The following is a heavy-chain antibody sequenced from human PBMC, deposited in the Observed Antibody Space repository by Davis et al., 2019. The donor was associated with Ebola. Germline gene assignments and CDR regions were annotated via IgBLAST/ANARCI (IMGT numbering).Heavy chain of an antibody. D-gene: IGHD2-2*01. CDR2: IYTSGST. Sequence: PSETLSLSCTVSGGSISSYYWSWIRQPAGKGLEWIGRIYTSGSTNYNPSLKSRVTMSVDTSKNQFSLKLSSVTAADTAVYYCARDRGIVVVPADLYYYGMDVWGQGTTVTVSS. J-gene: IGHJ6*02. CDR3: ARDRGIVVVPADLYYYGMDV. CDR1: GGSISSYY. V-gene: IGHV4-4*07.